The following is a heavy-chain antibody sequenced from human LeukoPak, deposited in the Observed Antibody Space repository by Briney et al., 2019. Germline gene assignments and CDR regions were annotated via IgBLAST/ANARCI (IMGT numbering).Heavy chain of an antibody. CDR2: INPNSGGT. CDR1: GYTLTGYY. V-gene: IGHV1-2*02. D-gene: IGHD7-27*01. Sequence: ASVKVSCKASGYTLTGYYMHWVRQAPGQGLEWMGWINPNSGGTNYAQKFQGRVTMTRDTSISTAYMELSRLRSDDTAVYYCARGPGDYYYGMDVWGQGTTVTVSS. J-gene: IGHJ6*02. CDR3: ARGPGDYYYGMDV.